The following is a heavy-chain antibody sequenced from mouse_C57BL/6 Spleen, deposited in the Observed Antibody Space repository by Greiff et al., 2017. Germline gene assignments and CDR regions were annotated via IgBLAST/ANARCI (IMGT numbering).Heavy chain of an antibody. CDR2: INPYNGGT. CDR1: GYTFTDYY. D-gene: IGHD1-1*02. Sequence: VQLQQSGPVLVKPGASVKMSCKASGYTFTDYYMNWVKQSHGKSLEWIGGINPYNGGTNYTPKFQGKATLTVDKSSSTAYMELSSLTSEDTAVYYCARRDYSNSFDYWGQGTTLTVSS. V-gene: IGHV1-19*01. CDR3: ARRDYSNSFDY. J-gene: IGHJ2*01.